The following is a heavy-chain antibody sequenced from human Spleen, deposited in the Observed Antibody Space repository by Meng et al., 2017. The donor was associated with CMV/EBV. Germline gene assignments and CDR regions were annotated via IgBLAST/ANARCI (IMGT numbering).Heavy chain of an antibody. V-gene: IGHV1-46*01. Sequence: ASVKVSCKASGYTFISYHMHWVRQAPGQGLEWMGIINPSGGSTRYAQKFRGRVTMTRDTSTSTVYMELSSLRSEDTAIYYCARDSVRGYDFWSGYLDSWGQGTLVTVSS. D-gene: IGHD3-3*01. CDR3: ARDSVRGYDFWSGYLDS. CDR2: INPSGGST. CDR1: GYTFISYH. J-gene: IGHJ4*02.